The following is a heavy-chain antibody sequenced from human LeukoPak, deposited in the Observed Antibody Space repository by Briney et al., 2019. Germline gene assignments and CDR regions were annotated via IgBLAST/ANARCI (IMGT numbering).Heavy chain of an antibody. Sequence: ASVKVSCKASGYTFTSYAMNWVRQAPGQRLEWMGWINAGNGDTKYSQRFQGRVTITRDTSASTAYMELSSLRSEDTAVYYCARDAIAAAGTSDYWGQGTLVTVSS. D-gene: IGHD6-13*01. J-gene: IGHJ4*02. CDR3: ARDAIAAAGTSDY. V-gene: IGHV1-3*01. CDR1: GYTFTSYA. CDR2: INAGNGDT.